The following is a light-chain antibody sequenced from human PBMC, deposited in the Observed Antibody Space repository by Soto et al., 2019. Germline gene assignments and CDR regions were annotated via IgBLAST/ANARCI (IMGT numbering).Light chain of an antibody. Sequence: DIQMTQSPSTLSGSVGDRVTITCRASQTISSWLAWYQQKPGKAPKLLIYDASSLESGVPSRFSGSGSGTEFTLTISSLQPEDIATYYCQQYDALPLTFGGGTKVDIK. CDR3: QQYDALPLT. V-gene: IGKV1-5*01. CDR2: DAS. CDR1: QTISSW. J-gene: IGKJ4*01.